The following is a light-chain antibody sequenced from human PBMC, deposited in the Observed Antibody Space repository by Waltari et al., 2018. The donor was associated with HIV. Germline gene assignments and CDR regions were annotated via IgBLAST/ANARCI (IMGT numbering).Light chain of an antibody. Sequence: QSALAQPASVSDSPGQSITISCPGTSSAVGNYTIVSWYQQHPGKVPKLSIYEVTKRPSGVSNRFSGSKSGNTASLTISGLQAEDEADYYCCSYAASRSVVFGGGTKLTVL. CDR1: SSAVGNYTI. CDR3: CSYAASRSVV. J-gene: IGLJ2*01. V-gene: IGLV2-23*02. CDR2: EVT.